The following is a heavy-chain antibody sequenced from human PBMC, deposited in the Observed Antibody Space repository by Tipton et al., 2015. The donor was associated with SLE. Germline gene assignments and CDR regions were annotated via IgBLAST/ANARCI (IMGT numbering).Heavy chain of an antibody. CDR2: ISSSSSYI. CDR1: GFTFSSYS. Sequence: SLRLSCAASGFTFSSYSMNWVRQAPGRGLEWVSSISSSSSYIYYADSVKGRFTISRDNAKNSLYLQMNSLRAEDTAVYYCARDGGELHLDYWGQGTLVTVSS. J-gene: IGHJ4*02. D-gene: IGHD1-26*01. V-gene: IGHV3-21*01. CDR3: ARDGGELHLDY.